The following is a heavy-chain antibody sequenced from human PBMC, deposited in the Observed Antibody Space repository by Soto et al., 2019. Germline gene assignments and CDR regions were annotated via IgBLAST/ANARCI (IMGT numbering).Heavy chain of an antibody. Sequence: PGGCLRLSCVASGFTFSNYAMHSVRHATGEGQEWVAVISYTESDKRYADTAKGRFTIYRNNSKSRLSLQMSILRADDTAVYYNVRHKKRDIEYWGQGDLVTVAS. J-gene: IGHJ4*02. V-gene: IGHV3-30-3*01. D-gene: IGHD1-1*01. CDR2: ISYTESDK. CDR1: GFTFSNYA. CDR3: VRHKKRDIEY.